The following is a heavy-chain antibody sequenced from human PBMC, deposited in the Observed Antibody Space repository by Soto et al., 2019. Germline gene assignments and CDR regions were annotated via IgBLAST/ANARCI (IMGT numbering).Heavy chain of an antibody. CDR1: GFTFSNAW. V-gene: IGHV3-15*01. J-gene: IGHJ4*02. CDR2: IKSKTDGGTT. Sequence: GGSLRLSCAASGFTFSNAWMSWVRQAPGKGLEWVGRIKSKTDGGTTDYAAPVKGRFTISRDDSKNTLYLQMNSLKTEDTAVYYCTTQDYDFWSGYYTGRVNYFDYWGQGTLVTVSS. CDR3: TTQDYDFWSGYYTGRVNYFDY. D-gene: IGHD3-3*01.